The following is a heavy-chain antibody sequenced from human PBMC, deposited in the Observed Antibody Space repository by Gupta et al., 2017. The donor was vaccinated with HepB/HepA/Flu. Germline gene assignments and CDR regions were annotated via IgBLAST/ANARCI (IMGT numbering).Heavy chain of an antibody. J-gene: IGHJ6*02. CDR2: ISYDGSNK. CDR1: GFTFSSYA. V-gene: IGHV3-30-3*01. CDR3: AREFYGMDV. Sequence: QVHLVESGGGVVQPGRSLRLSLAASGFTFSSYAMHWVRQAPGKGLEGVAVISYDGSNKYYADSVKGRFTISRDKSKNTLYLQMNSLRAEDTAVYYCAREFYGMDVWGQGTTVTVSS.